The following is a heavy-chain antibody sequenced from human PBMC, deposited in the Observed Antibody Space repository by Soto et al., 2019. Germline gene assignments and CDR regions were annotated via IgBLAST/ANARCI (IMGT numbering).Heavy chain of an antibody. CDR2: ISSSSSYT. D-gene: IGHD3-9*01. CDR1: GFTCSDYY. CDR3: ARGADYDILTSAY. V-gene: IGHV3-11*05. Sequence: GGSLRLSCAASGFTCSDYYMSWIRQAPGKGLEWVSYISSSSSYTNYADSVKGRFTISRDNAKNSLYLQMNSLRAEDTALYYCARGADYDILTSAYWGQGTLVTVSS. J-gene: IGHJ4*02.